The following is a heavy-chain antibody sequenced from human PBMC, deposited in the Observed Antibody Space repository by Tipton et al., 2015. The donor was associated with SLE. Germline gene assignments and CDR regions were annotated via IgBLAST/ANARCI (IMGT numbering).Heavy chain of an antibody. CDR2: IYHSGGT. D-gene: IGHD3-22*01. Sequence: TLSLTCAVYGGSFSGYYWSWIRQPPGKGLEWIGSIYHSGGTYYNPSLKSRVTISVDTSKNQFSLKLSSVTAADTAVYYCASGYYYDSSGPYYMDVWGKGTTVTVSS. V-gene: IGHV4-34*01. CDR1: GGSFSGYY. J-gene: IGHJ6*03. CDR3: ASGYYYDSSGPYYMDV.